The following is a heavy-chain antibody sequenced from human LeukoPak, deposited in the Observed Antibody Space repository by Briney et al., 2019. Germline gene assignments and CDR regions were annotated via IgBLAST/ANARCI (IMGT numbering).Heavy chain of an antibody. J-gene: IGHJ4*02. CDR3: ARDVTGFGELGY. Sequence: SSETLSLTCTVSGGSISSSSYYWGWIRQPPGKGLEWIGSIYYSGSTYYNPSLKSRVTISVDRSKNQFSLKLSSVAAADTAVYYCARDVTGFGELGYWGQGTLVTVSS. V-gene: IGHV4-39*07. CDR2: IYYSGST. D-gene: IGHD3-10*01. CDR1: GGSISSSSYY.